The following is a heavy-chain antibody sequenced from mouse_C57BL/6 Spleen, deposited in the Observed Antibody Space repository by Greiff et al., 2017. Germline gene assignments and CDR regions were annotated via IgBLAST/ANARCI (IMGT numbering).Heavy chain of an antibody. CDR3: ASKGSVVFDC. Sequence: QVHVKQSGPELVKPGASVKISCKASGYAFSSSWMNWVKQRPGKGLEWIGRIYPGDGDTNYTGKFKGKATLTADKSSSTAYMRLSSLTSEDSAVYFCASKGSVVFDCWGQGTTLTVSS. J-gene: IGHJ2*01. CDR1: GYAFSSSW. V-gene: IGHV1-82*01. CDR2: IYPGDGDT. D-gene: IGHD3-2*02.